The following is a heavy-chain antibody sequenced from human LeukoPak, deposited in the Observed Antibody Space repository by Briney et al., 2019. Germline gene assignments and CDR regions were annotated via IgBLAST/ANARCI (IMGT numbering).Heavy chain of an antibody. Sequence: GGSLRLSCVASGFTFNAYSMNWARQAPGKGLEWISYIRGRDGIVSYADSVKGRFTISTDTAKSSLFLQMNGLSADDTAVYYCVRDYVYAFDIWGQGTMVTVSS. CDR3: VRDYVYAFDI. CDR1: GFTFNAYS. D-gene: IGHD3-16*01. CDR2: IRGRDGIV. J-gene: IGHJ3*02. V-gene: IGHV3-48*01.